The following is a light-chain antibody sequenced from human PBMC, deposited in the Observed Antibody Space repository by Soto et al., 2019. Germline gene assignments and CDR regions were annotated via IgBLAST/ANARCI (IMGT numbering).Light chain of an antibody. CDR3: QPYGSSPPWT. CDR1: QSVSSSY. Sequence: EIVLTQSPGTLSLSPGERATLSCRASQSVSSSYLAWYQQKPGQAPRLLIYGASSRATGIPDRFSGSGSGTDFTLTISRLEPEDFAVYYCQPYGSSPPWTFGQGTKVDI. J-gene: IGKJ1*01. V-gene: IGKV3-20*01. CDR2: GAS.